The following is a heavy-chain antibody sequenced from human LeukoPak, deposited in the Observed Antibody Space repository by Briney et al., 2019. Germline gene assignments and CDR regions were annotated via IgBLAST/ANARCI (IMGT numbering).Heavy chain of an antibody. CDR1: GGSISSYY. Sequence: PSETLSLTCTVSGGSISSYYWSWIRQPPGKGLEWIGYIYYSGSTNYNPSLKSRVTISVDTSKNQFSLKLSSVTAADTAVYYCARGPILNYYYYYMDVWGKGTTVTVPS. CDR3: ARGPILNYYYYYMDV. V-gene: IGHV4-59*01. J-gene: IGHJ6*03. D-gene: IGHD2/OR15-2a*01. CDR2: IYYSGST.